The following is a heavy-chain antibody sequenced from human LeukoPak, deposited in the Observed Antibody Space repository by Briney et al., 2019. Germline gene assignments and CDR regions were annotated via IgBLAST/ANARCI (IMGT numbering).Heavy chain of an antibody. CDR2: INHSGST. V-gene: IGHV4-34*01. D-gene: IGHD3-22*01. Sequence: PSETLSLTCGVYGGSFSDYYWSWIRQPPGKGLEWIGEINHSGSTNYNPSLKSRVTISVDTSKNQFSLKLSSVTAADTAVYYCASYYYDSSGYIAFDIWGQGTMVTVSS. CDR3: ASYYYDSSGYIAFDI. J-gene: IGHJ3*02. CDR1: GGSFSDYY.